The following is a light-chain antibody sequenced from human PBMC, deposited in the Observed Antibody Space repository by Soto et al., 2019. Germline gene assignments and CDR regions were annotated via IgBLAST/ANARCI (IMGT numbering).Light chain of an antibody. V-gene: IGKV1-5*01. CDR1: QSVSGW. J-gene: IGKJ1*01. CDR2: GAY. Sequence: DIQMTQSPSTVSASIGDRVTITCRASQSVSGWLAWYQKKPREDPKLLIYGAYTLQGGVPSRFSGSGSGTEFNLTISRLQTDDFATYYCQQYNSYWGTFGQGTKVDIK. CDR3: QQYNSYWGT.